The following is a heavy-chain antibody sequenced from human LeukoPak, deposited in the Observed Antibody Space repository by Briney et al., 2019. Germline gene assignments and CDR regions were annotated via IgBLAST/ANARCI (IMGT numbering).Heavy chain of an antibody. CDR3: ARQGYSSGYQYFDY. J-gene: IGHJ4*02. D-gene: IGHD6-19*01. CDR1: GGSITSYY. V-gene: IGHV4-59*08. Sequence: SETLSLTCTVSGGSITSYYWSWIRQPPGKGLEWIGYIYYSGSTNYNPSLKSRVTMSVDTSKNQFSLKLSSVTAADTAVYYCARQGYSSGYQYFDYWGQGTLVTVSS. CDR2: IYYSGST.